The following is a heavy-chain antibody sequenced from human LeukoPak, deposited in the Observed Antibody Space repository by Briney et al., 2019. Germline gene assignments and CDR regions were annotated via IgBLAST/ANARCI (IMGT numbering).Heavy chain of an antibody. D-gene: IGHD3-16*02. V-gene: IGHV4-34*01. CDR3: ARYRYKNGELDY. Sequence: SETLSHTCAVLGGSFADFYWAYVRKPPGEGLEWIREIQPGGTTNYNPSLTSRVTMSVDTSKNQFSMEPTSMTAADTAVYFCARYRYKNGELDYWGRGTLVPVSS. CDR2: IQPGGTT. CDR1: GGSFADFY. J-gene: IGHJ4*02.